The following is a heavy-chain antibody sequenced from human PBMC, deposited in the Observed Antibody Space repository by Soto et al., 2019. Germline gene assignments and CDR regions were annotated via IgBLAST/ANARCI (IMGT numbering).Heavy chain of an antibody. V-gene: IGHV1-3*01. CDR3: ARGIATGQLDP. CDR2: INPDNGNT. D-gene: IGHD2-15*01. Sequence: ASVKVSCKASGYTFTRYTMNWVRQAPGQRLEWMGWINPDNGNTKSSQKFQDRVIITRDTSASTAYMDLSSLRSEDTAVYYCARGIATGQLDPWGQGTQVTVSS. J-gene: IGHJ5*01. CDR1: GYTFTRYT.